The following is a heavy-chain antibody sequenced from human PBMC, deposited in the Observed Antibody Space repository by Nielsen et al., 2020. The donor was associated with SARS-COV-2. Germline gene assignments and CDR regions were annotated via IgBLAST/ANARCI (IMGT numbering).Heavy chain of an antibody. Sequence: GESLKISCAASGFTVSSNYMSWFRQVPGKGLEWVSAIYSGGSTFYADSVKGRFTISTDLSNNTLYLQRNSLRVEDTAIYYCTKGAQLGDYWGQGTLVTVSS. CDR2: IYSGGST. V-gene: IGHV3-53*05. D-gene: IGHD6-13*01. CDR3: TKGAQLGDY. CDR1: GFTVSSNY. J-gene: IGHJ4*02.